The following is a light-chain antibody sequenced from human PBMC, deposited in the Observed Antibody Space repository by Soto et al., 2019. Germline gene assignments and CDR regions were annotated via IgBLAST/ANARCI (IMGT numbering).Light chain of an antibody. CDR2: GAS. V-gene: IGKV3-15*01. Sequence: EIVMTQSPATLSASPGERATLSCTASQSVSSNVAWYQQKPGQAPRRLIYGASTRATGIPARFSGSGSVTEFTLTISSRESEDFAGYYCQEYNNWPPMNTFGQGAKLEIK. CDR3: QEYNNWPPMNT. CDR1: QSVSSN. J-gene: IGKJ2*01.